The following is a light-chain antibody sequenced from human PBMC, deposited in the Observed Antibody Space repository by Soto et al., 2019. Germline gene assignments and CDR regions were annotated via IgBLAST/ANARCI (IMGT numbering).Light chain of an antibody. CDR3: QQYGSSVT. V-gene: IGKV3-20*01. CDR1: QSVSSSY. CDR2: GAS. Sequence: EIVLTQSPGTLSLPPGERATLSCRASQSVSSSYLAWYQQKPGQAPRLLIYGASSRATGIPDRFSGSGSGTDFTLTISRLEPEDFAVYYCQQYGSSVTFGQGTKGDIK. J-gene: IGKJ1*01.